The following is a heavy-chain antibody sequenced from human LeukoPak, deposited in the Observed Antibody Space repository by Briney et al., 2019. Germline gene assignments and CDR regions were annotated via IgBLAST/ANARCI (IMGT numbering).Heavy chain of an antibody. CDR1: GGSISDYY. CDR2: FSNSGTT. J-gene: IGHJ4*02. CDR3: ARGSNWGDY. Sequence: SETLSLTCSVSGGSISDYYWSWIRQPPGKGLEWIGYFSNSGTTNQNPSLKSRVTMSVDTSKNQFSLKLSSVTAADTAVYYCARGSNWGDYWGQGALVTVSS. D-gene: IGHD7-27*01. V-gene: IGHV4-59*12.